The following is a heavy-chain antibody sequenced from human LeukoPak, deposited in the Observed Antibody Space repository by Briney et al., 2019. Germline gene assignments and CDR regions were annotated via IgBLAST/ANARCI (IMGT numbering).Heavy chain of an antibody. Sequence: GGSLRLSCVASGVTFSISSMSWVRQAPGKGLECVSYISSSSSSIYDADSVRGRFTISRDNAKNSLYLQMNSLRAEDTALYYCAKDMTVAGTGGIDYWGQGTLVTVSS. J-gene: IGHJ4*02. CDR3: AKDMTVAGTGGIDY. D-gene: IGHD6-19*01. CDR1: GVTFSISS. V-gene: IGHV3-48*04. CDR2: ISSSSSSI.